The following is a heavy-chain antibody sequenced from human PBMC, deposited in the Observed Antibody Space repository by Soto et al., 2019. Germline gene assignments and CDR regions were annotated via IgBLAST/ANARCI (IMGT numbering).Heavy chain of an antibody. V-gene: IGHV3-15*07. J-gene: IGHJ4*02. Sequence: EVQLVESGGGLVKPGGSLRLSCAASGFSFSNAWMKWVRQAPGKGLEWVGRIKSEANGGTTDHAAAVKGRFIISRDDSRIMLFLQMDSLITEDSAVYYCAYYRDSSARHADFWGQGTLVTVSS. CDR1: GFSFSNAW. D-gene: IGHD3-22*01. CDR2: IKSEANGGTT. CDR3: AYYRDSSARHADF.